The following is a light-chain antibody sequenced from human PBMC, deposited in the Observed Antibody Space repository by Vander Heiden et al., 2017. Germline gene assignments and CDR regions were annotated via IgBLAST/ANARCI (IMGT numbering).Light chain of an antibody. Sequence: SYVLTPAPSVSVAPGQTARITCGANRIEDKRVHCYPETPGQAQVLVVYAVTRPPSGIPDRFSCSNSGNTATLTITRVEAGDEADFYCQVWDSNSDHLVVFGGGTKLTVL. J-gene: IGLJ2*01. CDR3: QVWDSNSDHLVV. V-gene: IGLV3-21*02. CDR1: RIEDKR. CDR2: AVT.